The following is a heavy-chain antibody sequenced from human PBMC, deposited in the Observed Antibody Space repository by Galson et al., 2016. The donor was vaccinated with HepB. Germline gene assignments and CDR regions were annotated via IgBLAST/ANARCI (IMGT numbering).Heavy chain of an antibody. V-gene: IGHV3-30*15. CDR3: ARVRETTFSYFFYAMDV. CDR1: GLSFKNYA. D-gene: IGHD2/OR15-2a*01. Sequence: SLRLSCAASGLSFKNYAMHWVRQAPGQGLEWVSVISAVGRVKYYADSVTGRFSVSRDNSNNILFLQMSSLRLEDTGFYYCARVRETTFSYFFYAMDVWGPGTMVTVSS. J-gene: IGHJ6*02. CDR2: ISAVGRVK.